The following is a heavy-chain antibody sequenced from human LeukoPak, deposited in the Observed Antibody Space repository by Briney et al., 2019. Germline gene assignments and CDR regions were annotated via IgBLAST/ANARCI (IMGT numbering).Heavy chain of an antibody. V-gene: IGHV3-74*01. CDR3: AGGGTTWLEY. CDR2: ITSDRSST. Sequence: GGSLRLSCAGSGFTFSSYGMHWVRQAPGKGLVWVSRITSDRSSTSHADSVKGRFTTSRDNAKNTLYLQMNSLRAEDTAVYYCAGGGTTWLEYWGQGSLVTVSS. J-gene: IGHJ4*02. D-gene: IGHD1-14*01. CDR1: GFTFSSYG.